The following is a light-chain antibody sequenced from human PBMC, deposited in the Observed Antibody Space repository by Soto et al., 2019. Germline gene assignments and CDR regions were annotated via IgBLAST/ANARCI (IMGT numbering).Light chain of an antibody. V-gene: IGKV1-39*01. CDR1: QSISSY. CDR2: AAS. Sequence: DIPMTQSPSSLSASVGEIVTITCRASQSISSYLNWYQQKPGKAPKLMIYAASSLQSGVPSRFSGSGSGTEFTLTISSLQPDDVATYYCQQYNIYSETFGQGTKVDIK. J-gene: IGKJ1*01. CDR3: QQYNIYSET.